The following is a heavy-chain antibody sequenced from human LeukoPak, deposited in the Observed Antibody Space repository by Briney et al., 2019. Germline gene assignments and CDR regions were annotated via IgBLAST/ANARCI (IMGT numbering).Heavy chain of an antibody. V-gene: IGHV3-7*01. CDR2: IKQDGSEK. J-gene: IGHJ4*02. Sequence: GGSLRLSCAASGFTFSSYWMSWVRQAPGKGLEWVANIKQDGSEKYYVDSVKGRFTISRDNAKNSLYLQMNSLRAEDTAVYYCASYNYYDSSGQIDYWGQGNLVTVSS. D-gene: IGHD3-22*01. CDR1: GFTFSSYW. CDR3: ASYNYYDSSGQIDY.